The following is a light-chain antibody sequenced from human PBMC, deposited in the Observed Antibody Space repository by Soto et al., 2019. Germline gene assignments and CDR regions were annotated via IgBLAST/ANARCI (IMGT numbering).Light chain of an antibody. CDR3: QQRSNWPPGVT. Sequence: EIVLTQSPGILSLSPVERASLSCGASQSISSSFLAWYQQKPGQAPRLLIYDASNRATGIPARFSGSGSGTDFTLTISSLEPEDFAVYYCQQRSNWPPGVTFGQGTRLEIK. J-gene: IGKJ5*01. V-gene: IGKV3D-20*02. CDR1: QSISSS. CDR2: DAS.